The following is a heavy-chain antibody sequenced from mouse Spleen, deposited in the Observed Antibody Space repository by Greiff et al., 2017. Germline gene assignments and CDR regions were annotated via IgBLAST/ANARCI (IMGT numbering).Heavy chain of an antibody. D-gene: IGHD2-10*01. J-gene: IGHJ4*01. CDR3: ARAYYGKGYAMDY. Sequence: VQLQQSGAELVRPGTSVKVSCKASGYAFTNYLIEWVKQRPGQGLEWIGVINPGSGGTNYNEKFKGKATLTADKSSSTAYMQLSSLTSEDSAVYFCARAYYGKGYAMDYWGQGTSVTVSS. CDR2: INPGSGGT. CDR1: GYAFTNYL. V-gene: IGHV1-54*01.